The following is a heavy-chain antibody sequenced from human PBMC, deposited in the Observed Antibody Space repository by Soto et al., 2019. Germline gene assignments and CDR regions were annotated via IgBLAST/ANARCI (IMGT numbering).Heavy chain of an antibody. Sequence: GGSLRLSCAASGFTFSSHAMSWVRQAPGKGLEWVSAISGSGGSTYYADSVKGRFTISRDNSKNTLYLQMNSLRAEDTAVYYCAKAAVLHLGELSQLNWGQGTLVTVSS. CDR3: AKAAVLHLGELSQLN. CDR1: GFTFSSHA. CDR2: ISGSGGST. J-gene: IGHJ4*02. D-gene: IGHD3-16*02. V-gene: IGHV3-23*01.